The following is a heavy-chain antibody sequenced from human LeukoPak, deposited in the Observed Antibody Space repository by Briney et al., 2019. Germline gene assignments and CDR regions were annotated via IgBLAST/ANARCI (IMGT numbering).Heavy chain of an antibody. V-gene: IGHV3-20*04. J-gene: IGHJ3*02. CDR1: GFTVSSNY. CDR2: INWNGGST. Sequence: PGGSLRLSCAASGFTVSSNYIAWVRQAPGKGLEWVSGINWNGGSTGYADSVKGRFTISRDNAKNSLYLQMNSLRAEDTALYYCAREMGGYCTNGVCYRGDAFDIWGQGTMVTVSS. D-gene: IGHD2-8*01. CDR3: AREMGGYCTNGVCYRGDAFDI.